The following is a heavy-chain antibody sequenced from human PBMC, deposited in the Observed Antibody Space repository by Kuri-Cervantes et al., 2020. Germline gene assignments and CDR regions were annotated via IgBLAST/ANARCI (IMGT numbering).Heavy chain of an antibody. CDR2: ISDDGSKR. CDR3: AKGYTSGYPSNWFDP. J-gene: IGHJ5*02. D-gene: IGHD5-18*01. CDR1: GFTFNSYG. Sequence: GESLKISCAASGFTFNSYGMHWVRQDPGEGLEWVALISDDGSKRYFADSVKDRFIISRDNSKNTVYLELNSLRPEDTSMYFCAKGYTSGYPSNWFDPWGPGTLVTVSS. V-gene: IGHV3-30*18.